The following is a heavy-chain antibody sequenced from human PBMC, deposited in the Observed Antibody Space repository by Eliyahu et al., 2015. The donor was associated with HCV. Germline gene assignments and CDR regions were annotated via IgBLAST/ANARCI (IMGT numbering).Heavy chain of an antibody. Sequence: EVQLLESGGGLVQPGGSLRLSCAASGFPFSXXAMXWVRQAPGKGLEWVSAISGSGGSTYYADSVKGRFTISRDNSKNTLYLQMNSLRAEDTAVYYCAKVGIAGGYGMDVWGQGTTVTVSS. CDR3: AKVGIAGGYGMDV. V-gene: IGHV3-23*01. J-gene: IGHJ6*02. CDR1: GFPFSXXA. CDR2: ISGSGGST. D-gene: IGHD6-13*01.